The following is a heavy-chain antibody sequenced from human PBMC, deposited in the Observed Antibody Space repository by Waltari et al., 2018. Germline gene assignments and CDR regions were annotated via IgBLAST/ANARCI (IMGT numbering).Heavy chain of an antibody. D-gene: IGHD2-2*01. J-gene: IGHJ3*02. V-gene: IGHV4-59*01. Sequence: QVQLQESGPGLVKPSETLSLTCTVSGGSISSYYWSWIRQPPGKGLEWIGYIYYSGSTNYNPSLKSRVTISVDTSKNQFSLKLSSVTAADTAVYYCARDGGAYCSSTSCYAEAFDIWGQGTMVTVSS. CDR1: GGSISSYY. CDR2: IYYSGST. CDR3: ARDGGAYCSSTSCYAEAFDI.